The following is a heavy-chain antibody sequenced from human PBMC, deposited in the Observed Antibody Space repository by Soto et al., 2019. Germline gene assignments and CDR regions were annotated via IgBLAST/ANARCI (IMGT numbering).Heavy chain of an antibody. CDR3: AKDDVTYYDYVWGSYRGGAFDI. J-gene: IGHJ3*02. CDR1: GFTFSSYA. CDR2: ISGSGGST. D-gene: IGHD3-16*01. Sequence: EVQLLESGGGLVQPGGSLRLSCAASGFTFSSYAMSWVRQAPGKGLEWVSAISGSGGSTYYADSVKGRFTISRDNSKNTLYLQMNSLRAEDTAVYYCAKDDVTYYDYVWGSYRGGAFDIWGQGTMVTVSS. V-gene: IGHV3-23*01.